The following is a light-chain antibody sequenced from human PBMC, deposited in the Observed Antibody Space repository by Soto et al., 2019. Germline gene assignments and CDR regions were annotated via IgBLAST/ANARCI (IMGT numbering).Light chain of an antibody. CDR1: QSVTSSY. Sequence: EIVLTQSPDTLSLSPGERATLSCRASQSVTSSYLAWYQQRPGQAPRLLIYDASSRATGIPARFSGSGSGTDFTLTISRLEPEDFAVYYCQQYASSPRLTFGGGTKVEIK. CDR2: DAS. CDR3: QQYASSPRLT. J-gene: IGKJ4*01. V-gene: IGKV3-20*01.